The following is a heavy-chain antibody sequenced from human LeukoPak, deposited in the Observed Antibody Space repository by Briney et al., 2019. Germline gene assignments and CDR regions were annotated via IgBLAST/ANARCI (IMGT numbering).Heavy chain of an antibody. CDR2: IRYDGSNK. CDR1: GFTFSSYG. CDR3: AKDQESCSGGSCYWVHYDY. V-gene: IGHV3-30*02. D-gene: IGHD2-15*01. J-gene: IGHJ4*02. Sequence: TGGSLRLSCAASGFTFSSYGMHWVRQAPGKGLEWVAFIRYDGSNKYYADSVKGRFTISRDNSKNTLYLQMNSLRAEDKAVYYCAKDQESCSGGSCYWVHYDYWGQGTLVTVSS.